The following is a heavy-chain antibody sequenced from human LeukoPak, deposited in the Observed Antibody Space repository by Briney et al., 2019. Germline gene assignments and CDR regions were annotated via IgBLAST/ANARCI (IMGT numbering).Heavy chain of an antibody. J-gene: IGHJ5*02. V-gene: IGHV4-59*01. CDR1: GGSISSYY. Sequence: SETLSLTCTVSGGSISSYYWSWIRQPPGKGLEWIGYIYYSGSTNYNPSLKSRVTISVDTSKNQFSLKLSSVTAADTAVYYCARGRSSRVRGARINLPNWFDPWGQGTLVTVSS. CDR3: ARGRSSRVRGARINLPNWFDP. CDR2: IYYSGST. D-gene: IGHD3-10*01.